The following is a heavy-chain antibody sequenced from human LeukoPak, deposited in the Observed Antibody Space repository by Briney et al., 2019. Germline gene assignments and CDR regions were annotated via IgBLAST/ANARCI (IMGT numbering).Heavy chain of an antibody. CDR3: ASLAGGYFFDH. J-gene: IGHJ4*02. CDR1: GYTFTSYY. V-gene: IGHV1-46*01. Sequence: ASVKVSCKASGYTFTSYYMHWVRQAPGQGLEWMGIINPSGGSTSYAQKCQGRVTMTRDMSTSTVYMELSSLRSEDTAVYYCASLAGGYFFDHWGQGTLVTVSS. D-gene: IGHD1-26*01. CDR2: INPSGGST.